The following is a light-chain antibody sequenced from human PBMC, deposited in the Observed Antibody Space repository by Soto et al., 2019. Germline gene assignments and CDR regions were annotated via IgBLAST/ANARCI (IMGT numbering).Light chain of an antibody. Sequence: DIQMTQSPSTLSASVGDRVTITCRASQNINMWLAWYQQKPGKAPMLLIYDASSLQSGVPSRFGGSGSGTDFTLTITSLLPDDCATYYCQHYSLYSPWTFGQGTKVEI. CDR3: QHYSLYSPWT. V-gene: IGKV1-5*01. J-gene: IGKJ1*01. CDR1: QNINMW. CDR2: DAS.